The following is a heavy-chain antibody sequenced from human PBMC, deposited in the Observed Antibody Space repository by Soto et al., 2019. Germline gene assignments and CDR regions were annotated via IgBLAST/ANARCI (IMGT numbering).Heavy chain of an antibody. CDR1: RGSFSGFY. CDR3: ARGRGYVYGSNFYGLDV. D-gene: IGHD6-25*01. V-gene: IGHV4-34*01. CDR2: INHSGTT. J-gene: IGHJ6*02. Sequence: WETLSLTCGVYRGSFSGFYWSWVRQTPGGGLEWIGEINHSGTTNYNPSFQNRVTISVDKSTNNFSLKMTSVTAADAAVYYCARGRGYVYGSNFYGLDVWGRGTTVTVSS.